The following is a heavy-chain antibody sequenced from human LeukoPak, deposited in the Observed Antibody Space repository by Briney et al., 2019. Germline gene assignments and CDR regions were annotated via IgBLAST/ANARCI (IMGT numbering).Heavy chain of an antibody. CDR1: GFTFSSYG. D-gene: IGHD6-19*01. J-gene: IGHJ5*02. V-gene: IGHV3-30*18. CDR2: ISYDGSNK. CDR3: AKDWASGVAADNWFDP. Sequence: GRSLRLSCAASGFTFSSYGMHWVRQAPGKGLEWVAVISYDGSNKYYADSVKGRFTTSRDNSKNTLYLQMNSLRAEDTAVYYCAKDWASGVAADNWFDPWGQGTLVTVSS.